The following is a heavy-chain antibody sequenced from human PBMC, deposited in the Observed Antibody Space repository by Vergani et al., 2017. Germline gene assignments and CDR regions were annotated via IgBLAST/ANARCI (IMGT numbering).Heavy chain of an antibody. CDR2: ISYDGTQK. J-gene: IGHJ1*01. D-gene: IGHD1-1*01. CDR1: GFTSSYYG. CDR3: ATKSCGTPGCQIGYFRE. Sequence: QVHLVESGGGVVQPGRSLRLSCVVSGFTSSYYGMHWVRQAPGKGLEWVAVISYDGTQKYYADSVKGRFTISRVNSKSNLYLQMNSLRTEDTAVYYCATKSCGTPGCQIGYFREWGQGTLVTVSS. V-gene: IGHV3-30*03.